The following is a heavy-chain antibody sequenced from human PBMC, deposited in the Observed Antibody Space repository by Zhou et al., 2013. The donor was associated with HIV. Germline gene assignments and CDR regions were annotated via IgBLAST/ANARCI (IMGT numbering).Heavy chain of an antibody. CDR1: GGTFSSYA. Sequence: QVQLVQSGAEVKKPGSSVKVSCKASGGTFSSYAISWVRQAPGQGLEWMGGVIPIFGTANYAQKFQGRVTITTDESTSTAYMELSSLRSEDTAVYYCARVVREGWFDPWGQGTLVTVSS. CDR3: ARVVREGWFDP. CDR2: VIPIFGTA. D-gene: IGHD6-6*01. V-gene: IGHV1-69*05. J-gene: IGHJ5*02.